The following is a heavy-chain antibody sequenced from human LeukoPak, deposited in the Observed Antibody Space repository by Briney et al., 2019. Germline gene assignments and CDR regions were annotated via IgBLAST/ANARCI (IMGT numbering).Heavy chain of an antibody. V-gene: IGHV4-34*01. CDR1: GGSFSGYY. Sequence: SETLSLTCAVDGGSFSGYYWSWIRQPPGKGLEWIGEINHHGSTKYNPSLKSRVTIPVDTSKNQFSLRLSSVTAADTAVYYCARQTYYGSGSYYKDWGQGTLVTVSS. D-gene: IGHD3-10*01. J-gene: IGHJ4*02. CDR2: INHHGST. CDR3: ARQTYYGSGSYYKD.